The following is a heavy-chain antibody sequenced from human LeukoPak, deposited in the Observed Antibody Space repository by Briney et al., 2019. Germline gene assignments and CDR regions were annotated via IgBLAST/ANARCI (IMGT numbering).Heavy chain of an antibody. J-gene: IGHJ5*02. CDR2: LLYRGST. D-gene: IGHD3-10*01. CDR3: ASMVRGRGERSFDP. V-gene: IGHV4-59*12. Sequence: SETLSLTCTVSGGSISRYRWTWMPHPPAGRVEWRVYLLYRGSTTYNPPLQSSDTISVDTPKQQLSLKLSSVAAAHTPVSYCASMVRGRGERSFDPGGQRTVVSVSS. CDR1: GGSISRYR.